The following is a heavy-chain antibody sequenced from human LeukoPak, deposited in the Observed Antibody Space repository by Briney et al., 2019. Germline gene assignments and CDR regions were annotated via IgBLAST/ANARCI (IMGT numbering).Heavy chain of an antibody. CDR3: AKLHKGYSSSWYKRYYGMDV. Sequence: GGSLRLSCAASGFTFSSYAMSWVRQAPGKGLEWVSAISGSGGSTYCADSVKGRFTISRDNSKNTLYLQMNSLRAEDTAVYYCAKLHKGYSSSWYKRYYGMDVWGQGTTVTVSS. D-gene: IGHD6-13*01. J-gene: IGHJ6*02. CDR1: GFTFSSYA. V-gene: IGHV3-23*01. CDR2: ISGSGGST.